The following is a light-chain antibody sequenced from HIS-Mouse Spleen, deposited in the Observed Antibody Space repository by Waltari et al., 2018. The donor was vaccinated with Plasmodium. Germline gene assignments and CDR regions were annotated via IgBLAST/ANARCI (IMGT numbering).Light chain of an antibody. CDR2: EGS. CDR3: CSYAGSSTYV. Sequence: QSALTQPASVSGSPGQSITISCTGTSSDVGSYNLVSWYQQHPGKAPKLMIYEGSKRPSGVANLFAGSKAGNTASLTSSGLQAEDEADYYCCSYAGSSTYVFGTGTKVTVL. CDR1: SSDVGSYNL. V-gene: IGLV2-23*01. J-gene: IGLJ1*01.